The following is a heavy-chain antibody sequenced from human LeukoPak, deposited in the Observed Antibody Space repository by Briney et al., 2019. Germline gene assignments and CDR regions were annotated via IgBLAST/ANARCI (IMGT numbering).Heavy chain of an antibody. V-gene: IGHV3-11*01. D-gene: IGHD4-23*01. J-gene: IGHJ4*02. CDR1: GFTFSDYY. Sequence: GGSLRLSCAASGFTFSDYYMCWIRQAPGKGLEWVAYISSSGDIIYYADFVRGRFTISRDNARNSLYLQINSLRAEDTAIYYCARDDFGGKFDYWGQGILVTVSS. CDR3: ARDDFGGKFDY. CDR2: ISSSGDII.